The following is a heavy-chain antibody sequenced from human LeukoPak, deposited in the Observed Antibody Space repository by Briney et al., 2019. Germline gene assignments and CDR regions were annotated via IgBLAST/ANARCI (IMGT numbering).Heavy chain of an antibody. J-gene: IGHJ4*02. CDR3: AKGRRHYYDSSGYLLRNNYYFDY. Sequence: GGSLRLSCAASGFTFSSYGMSWVRQAPGKGLEWVSAISGSGGSTYYADSVKGRFTISRDNSKNTLYLQMNSLRAEDTAVYYCAKGRRHYYDSSGYLLRNNYYFDYWGQGTLVTVSS. V-gene: IGHV3-23*01. D-gene: IGHD3-22*01. CDR2: ISGSGGST. CDR1: GFTFSSYG.